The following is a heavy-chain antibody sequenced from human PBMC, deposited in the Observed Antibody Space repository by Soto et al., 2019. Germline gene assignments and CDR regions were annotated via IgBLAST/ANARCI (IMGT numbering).Heavy chain of an antibody. CDR1: LLSVSIKY. V-gene: IGHV3-53*01. CDR2: IYSGGTT. CDR3: VREVGP. J-gene: IGHJ5*02. Sequence: RLSCAASLLSVSIKYINWVRQAPGKGLEWLSTIYSGGTTYYADSVRGRFTISRDNSRNTLFLQMNNLGADDTAVYYCVREVGPWGQGTLVTVSS.